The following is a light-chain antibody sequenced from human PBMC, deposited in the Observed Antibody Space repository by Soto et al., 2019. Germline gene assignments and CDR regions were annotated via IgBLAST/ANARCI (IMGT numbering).Light chain of an antibody. CDR1: SSNIRAGYD. Sequence: QSVLTQPPSVSGAPGQRVTISCTGSSSNIRAGYDVHWYQQLPGTAPKLLIYGNSNRPSGVPDRFSGSKSGTSASLAITGLQAEDEADYYCQSYDSSLSVYVVFGGGTKLTVL. J-gene: IGLJ2*01. CDR3: QSYDSSLSVYVV. CDR2: GNS. V-gene: IGLV1-40*01.